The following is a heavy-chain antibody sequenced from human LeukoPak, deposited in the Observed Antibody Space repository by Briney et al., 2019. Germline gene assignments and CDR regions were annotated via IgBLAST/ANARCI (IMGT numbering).Heavy chain of an antibody. Sequence: ASVKVSCKASGYTFTSYYMHWVRQAPGQGLEWMGIINPSGGSTSYAQKFQGRVTMTRDTSTSTVYMELSSLRSEDTAVYYCARERTRYGSVRAYAFDIWGQGTKVTVSS. CDR1: GYTFTSYY. D-gene: IGHD3-10*01. J-gene: IGHJ3*02. CDR2: INPSGGST. V-gene: IGHV1-46*01. CDR3: ARERTRYGSVRAYAFDI.